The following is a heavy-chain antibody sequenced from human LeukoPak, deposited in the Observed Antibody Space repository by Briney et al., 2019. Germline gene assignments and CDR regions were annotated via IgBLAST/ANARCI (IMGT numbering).Heavy chain of an antibody. CDR1: GYSISSGYY. V-gene: IGHV4-38-2*01. CDR3: ARYYYDSSGYCFWWFDP. J-gene: IGHJ5*02. D-gene: IGHD3-22*01. Sequence: SETLSLTCAVSGYSISSGYYWGWIRQPPGKGLEWIGSIYHSGSTYYNPSLKSRVTISVDTSKNQFSLKLSSVTAADTAVYYCARYYYDSSGYCFWWFDPWGQGTLVTVSS. CDR2: IYHSGST.